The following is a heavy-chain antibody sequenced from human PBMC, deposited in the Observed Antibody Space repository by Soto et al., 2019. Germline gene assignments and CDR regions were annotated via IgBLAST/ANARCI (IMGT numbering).Heavy chain of an antibody. Sequence: QVQLVESGGGVVQPGRSLRLSCAASGFTFSSYAMHWVRQAPGKGLEWVAVISYDGSNKYYADSVKGRFTISRDNSKNTLYLQMNSLRAEDTAVYYCARGSVRYFDWLPWFDYWGQGTLVTVSS. D-gene: IGHD3-9*01. CDR3: ARGSVRYFDWLPWFDY. J-gene: IGHJ4*02. CDR2: ISYDGSNK. V-gene: IGHV3-30-3*01. CDR1: GFTFSSYA.